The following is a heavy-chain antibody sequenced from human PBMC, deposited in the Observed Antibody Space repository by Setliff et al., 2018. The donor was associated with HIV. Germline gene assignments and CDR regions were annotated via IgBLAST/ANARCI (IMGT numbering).Heavy chain of an antibody. J-gene: IGHJ6*03. D-gene: IGHD2-8*02. V-gene: IGHV4-39*07. Sequence: SETLSLTCTVSGGSISSSSFHWGWVRQPPGKGLEWIGSIHYSGSTFYNPSLKSRVTISVDTSKNQFSLKLRSVTAADTAVYYCARVESGWWDRFYYYMDVWGKGTTVTV. CDR2: IHYSGST. CDR3: ARVESGWWDRFYYYMDV. CDR1: GGSISSSSFH.